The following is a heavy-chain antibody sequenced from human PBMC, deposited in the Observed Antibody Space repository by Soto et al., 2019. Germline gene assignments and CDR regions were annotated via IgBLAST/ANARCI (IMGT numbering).Heavy chain of an antibody. D-gene: IGHD2-2*01. Sequence: SETLSLTCAVYGGSFSGYYWSWIRQPPGKGLEWIGEINHSGSTNYNPSLKSRVTISVDTSKNQFSLKLSSVTAADTAVYYCARAGNQLLELGDYFDYWGQGTLVTVSS. V-gene: IGHV4-34*01. J-gene: IGHJ4*02. CDR2: INHSGST. CDR3: ARAGNQLLELGDYFDY. CDR1: GGSFSGYY.